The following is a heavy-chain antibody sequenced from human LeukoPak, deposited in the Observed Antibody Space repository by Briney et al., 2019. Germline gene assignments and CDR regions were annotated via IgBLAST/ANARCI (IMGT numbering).Heavy chain of an antibody. CDR3: AKGNSIAVSAFFDY. Sequence: PGGSLRLSCTASGFTFGDYAMTWVRQAPGKGLEWVALISWDGDNTYYADSVKGRFTISRDNSKNSLYLQMNSLRTEDTALYYCAKGNSIAVSAFFDYWGQGTLVTVSS. V-gene: IGHV3-43*01. D-gene: IGHD6-19*01. CDR1: GFTFGDYA. CDR2: ISWDGDNT. J-gene: IGHJ4*02.